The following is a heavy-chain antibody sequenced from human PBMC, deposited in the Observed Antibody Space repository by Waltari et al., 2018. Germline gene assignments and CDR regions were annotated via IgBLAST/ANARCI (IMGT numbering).Heavy chain of an antibody. J-gene: IGHJ5*02. V-gene: IGHV4-4*02. CDR3: ARGRDCSSTSCYTGGWFDP. CDR2: IDHSGST. D-gene: IGHD2-2*02. CDR1: GGSISSSNW. Sequence: QVQLQESGPGLVKPSGTLSLTCAVSGGSISSSNWWSWVRQPPGKGLEWIGEIDHSGSTNYDPSLKSRVTISVDKSKNQFSLKLSSVTAADTAVYYCARGRDCSSTSCYTGGWFDPWGQGTLVTVSS.